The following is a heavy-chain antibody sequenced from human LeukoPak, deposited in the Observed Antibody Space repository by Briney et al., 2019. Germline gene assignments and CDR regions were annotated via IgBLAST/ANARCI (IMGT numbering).Heavy chain of an antibody. J-gene: IGHJ6*04. V-gene: IGHV3-30*14. CDR2: ISYDGSNK. CDR1: GFTFSSYA. D-gene: IGHD2-15*01. CDR3: VKDLGYCSGGSCYHLVMDV. Sequence: PGGSLRLSCAASGFTFSSYAMHWVRQAPGKGLEWVAVISYDGSNKYYADSVKGRFTISRDNSKNTLYLQMSSLRAEDTAVYYCVKDLGYCSGGSCYHLVMDVWGKGTTVTVSS.